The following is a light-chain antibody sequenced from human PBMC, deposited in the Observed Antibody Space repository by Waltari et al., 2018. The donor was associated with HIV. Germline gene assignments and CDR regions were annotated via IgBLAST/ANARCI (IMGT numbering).Light chain of an antibody. Sequence: SYELTQPPSVSVSPGQTARNTCSGDALPKQYAYWYTQKTGQAPVLVIYKDSERPSGIPERFSGSSSGTTVTLTISGVQAEDEADYYCQAADSSGTYKGNWVFGGGTKLTVL. CDR2: KDS. V-gene: IGLV3-25*03. J-gene: IGLJ3*02. CDR1: ALPKQY. CDR3: QAADSSGTYKGNWV.